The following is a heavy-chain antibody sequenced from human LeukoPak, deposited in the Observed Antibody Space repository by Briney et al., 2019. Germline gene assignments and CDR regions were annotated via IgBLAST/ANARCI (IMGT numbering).Heavy chain of an antibody. CDR2: ITNDGSST. CDR1: GLTFSSHW. Sequence: PGGSLRLSRAASGLTFSSHWMHWVRQAPGKGLVWVSRITNDGSSTTYADSVKGRFTISRDNAKNMLYLQVNSLRAEDTAVYYCATQQGGSPAYWGQGTLVTVSS. V-gene: IGHV3-74*01. CDR3: ATQQGGSPAY. J-gene: IGHJ4*02. D-gene: IGHD3-16*01.